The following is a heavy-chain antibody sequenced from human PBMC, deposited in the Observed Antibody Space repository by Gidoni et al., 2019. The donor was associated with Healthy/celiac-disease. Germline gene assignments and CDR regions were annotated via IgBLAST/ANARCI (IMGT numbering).Heavy chain of an antibody. J-gene: IGHJ6*04. Sequence: EVQLVESGGGLVKPGGSLRLSCAASGFTFSSYSMNWVRQAPGKGLEWVSSISSSSSYIYYADSVKGRFTISRDNAKNSLYLQMNSLRAEDTAVYYCARDPGRIVATIGMDVWGKGTTVTVSS. D-gene: IGHD5-12*01. CDR3: ARDPGRIVATIGMDV. CDR2: ISSSSSYI. V-gene: IGHV3-21*01. CDR1: GFTFSSYS.